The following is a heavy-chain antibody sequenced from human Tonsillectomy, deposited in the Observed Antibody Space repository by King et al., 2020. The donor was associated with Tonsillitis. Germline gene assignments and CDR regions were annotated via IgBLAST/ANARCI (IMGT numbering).Heavy chain of an antibody. J-gene: IGHJ4*02. Sequence: VQLVESGGGLVQPGGSLRLSCSASGFTFSSYAMHWVRQAPGKGLEYVSAISSNGGSTYYADSVKGRFTISRDNSKNTLYLQMSSLRAEDTAVYYCVKAGVKKYSSSSDDDGYWGQGTLVTVSS. CDR3: VKAGVKKYSSSSDDDGY. D-gene: IGHD6-6*01. CDR2: ISSNGGST. V-gene: IGHV3-64D*06. CDR1: GFTFSSYA.